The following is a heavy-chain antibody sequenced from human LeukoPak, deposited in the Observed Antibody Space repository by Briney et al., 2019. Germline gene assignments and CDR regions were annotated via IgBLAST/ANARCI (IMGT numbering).Heavy chain of an antibody. CDR2: ISWNSITI. Sequence: PGRSLRLSCAASGFTFHDSAMHWVRQPPGKGLEWVSGISWNSITIIYADSVRGRFTTSRDNAKNSLYLQMNSLRAEDTALYYCVRRGQVGAFDIWGQGTMVTISS. CDR1: GFTFHDSA. V-gene: IGHV3-9*01. D-gene: IGHD3-10*01. CDR3: VRRGQVGAFDI. J-gene: IGHJ3*02.